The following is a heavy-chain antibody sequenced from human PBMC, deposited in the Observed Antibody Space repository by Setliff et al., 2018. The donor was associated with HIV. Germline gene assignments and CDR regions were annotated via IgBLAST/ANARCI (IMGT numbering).Heavy chain of an antibody. CDR3: ARGDNYYYTSGTFHNGLDCFDF. J-gene: IGHJ3*01. CDR1: GGSISNYY. D-gene: IGHD3-3*01. V-gene: IGHV4-59*01. CDR2: IYYTGST. Sequence: SETLSLTCTVSGGSISNYYWDWIRQPPGKGLEWIGYIYYTGSTNYDPSLKSRVTISLDTSKDQFSLKLSSVTAADTAIYYCARGDNYYYTSGTFHNGLDCFDFWGQGTMVTVSS.